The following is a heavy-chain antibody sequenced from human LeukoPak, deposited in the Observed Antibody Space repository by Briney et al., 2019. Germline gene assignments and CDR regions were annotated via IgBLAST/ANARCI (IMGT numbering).Heavy chain of an antibody. J-gene: IGHJ6*02. CDR2: ISYDGSNK. CDR1: GFTFSSYA. V-gene: IGHV3-30*04. CDR3: AREQRALNYYYGMDV. D-gene: IGHD1-1*01. Sequence: PGRSLRLSCAASGFTFSSYAMHWVRQAPGKGLEWVAVISYDGSNKYYADSVKGRFTISRYNSKNTLYLQMNSLRAEDTAVYYCAREQRALNYYYGMDVWGQGITVTVSS.